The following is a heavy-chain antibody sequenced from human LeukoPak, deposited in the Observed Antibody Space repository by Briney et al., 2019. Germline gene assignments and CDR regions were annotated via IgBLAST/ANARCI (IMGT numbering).Heavy chain of an antibody. CDR1: GFTVSSYS. V-gene: IGHV3-53*01. CDR3: AKDGYAMVSFFDY. J-gene: IGHJ4*02. Sequence: GGSLRLSCAASGFTVSSYSMSWVRQAPGKGLEWVSVIYSGGTTNPADSVKGRFTISRDNSKNTLYLQLNSLRAEDTAVYYCAKDGYAMVSFFDYWGQGTLVSVSS. D-gene: IGHD4/OR15-4a*01. CDR2: IYSGGTT.